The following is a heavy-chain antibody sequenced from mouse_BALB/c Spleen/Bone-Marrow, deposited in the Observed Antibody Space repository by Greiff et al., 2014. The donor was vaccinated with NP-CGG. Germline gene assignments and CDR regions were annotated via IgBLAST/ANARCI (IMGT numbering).Heavy chain of an antibody. CDR1: GYSFTDYT. J-gene: IGHJ4*01. CDR3: ARGATMITTGDAIDY. CDR2: INPYNGGT. Sequence: VQLQQPGPELVKPGASMKISCKASGYSFTDYTMNWVKQSHGKNLEWIGLINPYNGGTDYSQKFKGKATLTVDKSSSTAYMELLSLTSEDSAVYYCARGATMITTGDAIDYWGQGTSVTVSS. V-gene: IGHV1-26*01. D-gene: IGHD2-4*01.